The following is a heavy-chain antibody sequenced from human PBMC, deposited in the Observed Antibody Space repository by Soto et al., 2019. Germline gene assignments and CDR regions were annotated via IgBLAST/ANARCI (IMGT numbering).Heavy chain of an antibody. CDR3: FRQGYSHDGSGYHFLRFYS. Sequence: FGGGCVGQIQGKGLEWMGIIYPGDSDTKYSPSFQGQVTISADKSIRTAYLQWSSLNSSDTAMYYCFRQGYSHDGSGYHFLRFYSWGQRTL. V-gene: IGHV5-51*01. CDR2: IYPGDSDT. J-gene: IGHJ5*01. CDR1: FG. D-gene: IGHD3-22*01.